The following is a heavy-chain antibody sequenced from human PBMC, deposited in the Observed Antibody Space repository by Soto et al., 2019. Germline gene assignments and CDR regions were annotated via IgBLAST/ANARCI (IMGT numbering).Heavy chain of an antibody. J-gene: IGHJ4*02. CDR3: ASSSSPTGFDY. Sequence: SETLSLTCTVSGGSISNGGYYWSWIRQHPGKGLEWIGYIYYSGSTYYNPSLKSRVTISVDTSKNQFSLKLSSVTAADTAVYYCASSSSPTGFDYWGQGTLVTVSS. CDR2: IYYSGST. D-gene: IGHD6-6*01. V-gene: IGHV4-31*03. CDR1: GGSISNGGYY.